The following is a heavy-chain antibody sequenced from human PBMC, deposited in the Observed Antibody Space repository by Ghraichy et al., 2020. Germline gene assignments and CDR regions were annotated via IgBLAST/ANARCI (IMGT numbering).Heavy chain of an antibody. CDR2: IYYSGST. Sequence: SETLSLTCTVSGGSISSYYWSWIRQPPGKGLEWIGYIYYSGSTNYNPSLKSRVTISVDTSKNQFSLKLSSVTAADTAVYYCARDNGSGSYYKLDYIDYWGQGTLVTVSS. J-gene: IGHJ4*02. CDR3: ARDNGSGSYYKLDYIDY. V-gene: IGHV4-59*01. CDR1: GGSISSYY. D-gene: IGHD3-10*01.